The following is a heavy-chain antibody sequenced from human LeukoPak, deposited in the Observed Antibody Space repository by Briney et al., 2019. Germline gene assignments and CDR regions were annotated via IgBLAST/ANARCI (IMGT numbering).Heavy chain of an antibody. CDR1: GFTFSSYA. CDR3: AKVRQWPYWYFDL. Sequence: GGSLRLSCVVSGFTFSSYAMSWVRQAPGNGVQWVSSISGSGVSTFYADSVKGRLIISRDNSKNTLYLQMNSLRAEDTAIYYCAKVRQWPYWYFDLWGRGTLVTVSS. D-gene: IGHD6-19*01. J-gene: IGHJ2*01. V-gene: IGHV3-23*01. CDR2: ISGSGVST.